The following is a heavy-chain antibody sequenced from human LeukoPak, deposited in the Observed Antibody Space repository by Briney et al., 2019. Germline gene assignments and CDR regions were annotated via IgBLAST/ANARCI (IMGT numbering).Heavy chain of an antibody. V-gene: IGHV4-59*01. CDR1: GGSISSYY. D-gene: IGHD3-22*01. CDR3: ARTAGGYYYGHYFDY. Sequence: SETLSLTCTVSGGSISSYYWSWIRQPPGKGLEWIGYIYYSGSTNYNPALKSRDTISVATSKTKFSLTLSSVTAADTAVYYCARTAGGYYYGHYFDYWGEGTLVTVSS. CDR2: IYYSGST. J-gene: IGHJ4*02.